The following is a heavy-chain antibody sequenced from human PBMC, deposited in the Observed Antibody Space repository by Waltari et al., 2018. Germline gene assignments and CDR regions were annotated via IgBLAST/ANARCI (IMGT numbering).Heavy chain of an antibody. CDR2: IYPGDSDT. CDR3: ARPYCSSTSCYQDGMDV. D-gene: IGHD2-2*01. V-gene: IGHV5-51*01. CDR1: GYSFTSYW. Sequence: EVQLVQSGAEVKKPGESLKISCKGSGYSFTSYWIGWVRQMPGKGLEWMGSIYPGDSDTRYSPSFQGQVTISADKSISTAYLQGSSLKASDTAMYYCARPYCSSTSCYQDGMDVWGQGTTVTVSS. J-gene: IGHJ6*02.